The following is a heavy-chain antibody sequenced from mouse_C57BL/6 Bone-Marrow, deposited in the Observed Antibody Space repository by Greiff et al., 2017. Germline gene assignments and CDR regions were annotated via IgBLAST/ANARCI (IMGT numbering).Heavy chain of an antibody. CDR2: IWSGGST. CDR1: GFSLTSYG. J-gene: IGHJ4*01. CDR3: ASNDDAMDY. Sequence: QVQLKESGPGLVQPSQSLSITCTASGFSLTSYGVHWVRQSPGKGLEWLGVIWSGGSTNYNAAFISRLSISKDNSKSQVFFKMNSLQVDDTAIYYCASNDDAMDYWGQGTSVTVSS. V-gene: IGHV2-2*01.